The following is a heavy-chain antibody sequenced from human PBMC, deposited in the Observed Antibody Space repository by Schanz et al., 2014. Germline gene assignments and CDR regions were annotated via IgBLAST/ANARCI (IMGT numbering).Heavy chain of an antibody. CDR1: GFTFSTFA. CDR2: ISASGGDT. Sequence: EVQLVESGGGLIQPGGSLRLSCSASGFTFSTFAMHWVRQAPGKGLEWLSVISASGGDTYYADSVKGRFTISRDNSKNTLYLQMNSLRPEDTAVYYCAKYRGYYRVSGSYRELEYWGQGTLVTVSS. CDR3: AKYRGYYRVSGSYRELEY. D-gene: IGHD3-10*01. J-gene: IGHJ4*02. V-gene: IGHV3-23*04.